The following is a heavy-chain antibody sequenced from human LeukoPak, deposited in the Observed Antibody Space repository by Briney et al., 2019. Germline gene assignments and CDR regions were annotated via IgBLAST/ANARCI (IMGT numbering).Heavy chain of an antibody. D-gene: IGHD6-13*01. J-gene: IGHJ4*02. CDR1: GFTFSSYS. CDR3: ARDLAGLIIAAAGTFNY. Sequence: PGGSLRLSCAASGFTFSSYSVNWVRQAPGKGLEWVSYISSSSSTIYYADSVKGRFTISRDNAKNSLYLQMNSLRAEDTAVYYCARDLAGLIIAAAGTFNYWGQGTLVTVSS. V-gene: IGHV3-48*01. CDR2: ISSSSSTI.